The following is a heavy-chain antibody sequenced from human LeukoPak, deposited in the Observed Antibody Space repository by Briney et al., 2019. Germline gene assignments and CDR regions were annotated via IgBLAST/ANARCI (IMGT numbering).Heavy chain of an antibody. V-gene: IGHV4-34*01. Sequence: SETLSLTCAVYGGSFSGYYWSWIRQPPGKGLEWIGEINHSGSTNYNPSLKSRVTISVDTSKNQFSLKLSSVTAADTAVYYCARSGAGGYYYYYMDVWGKGTTVTVSS. CDR3: ARSGAGGYYYYYMDV. D-gene: IGHD1-1*01. CDR2: INHSGST. CDR1: GGSFSGYY. J-gene: IGHJ6*03.